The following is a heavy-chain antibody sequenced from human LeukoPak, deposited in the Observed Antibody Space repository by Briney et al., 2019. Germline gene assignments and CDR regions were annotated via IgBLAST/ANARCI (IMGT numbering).Heavy chain of an antibody. D-gene: IGHD3-10*01. Sequence: GGSLRLSCAASGFTFSTYSMHWVRQAPGKGLEWVAFISYGGSNKYYADSVKGRFTISRDNSKNTLYLQMNSLRAEDTAVYYCAKVVGGSGSYSYFDYWGQGTLVTVSS. V-gene: IGHV3-30-3*01. CDR3: AKVVGGSGSYSYFDY. CDR1: GFTFSTYS. CDR2: ISYGGSNK. J-gene: IGHJ4*02.